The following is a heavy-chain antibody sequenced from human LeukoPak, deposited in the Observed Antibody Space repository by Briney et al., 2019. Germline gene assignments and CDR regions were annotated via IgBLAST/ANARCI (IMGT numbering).Heavy chain of an antibody. D-gene: IGHD1-7*01. CDR3: ARVGNWNYDY. CDR2: ISSSSSYI. J-gene: IGHJ4*02. CDR1: GFTFSSYS. V-gene: IGHV3-21*01. Sequence: KTGGSLRLSCAASGFTFSSYSMNWVRQAPGKGLEWVSSISSSSSYIYYADSVKGRFTISRDNAKNSLYLQMNSLRAEDTAVYYCARVGNWNYDYWGQGTLVTVSS.